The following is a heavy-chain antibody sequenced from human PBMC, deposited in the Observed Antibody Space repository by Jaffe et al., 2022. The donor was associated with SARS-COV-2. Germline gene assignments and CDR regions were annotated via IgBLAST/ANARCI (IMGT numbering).Heavy chain of an antibody. CDR2: IRSKAYGGTT. J-gene: IGHJ4*02. Sequence: EVQLVESGGGLVQPGRSLRLSCTASGFTFGDYAMNWFRQAPGKGLEWVGFIRSKAYGGTTQYAASLKGRFILSRDDSKSIAYLQMNSLKTEDTAVYYCSRIFGYWGQGTLVTVSS. V-gene: IGHV3-49*03. CDR1: GFTFGDYA. CDR3: SRIFGY. D-gene: IGHD2-15*01.